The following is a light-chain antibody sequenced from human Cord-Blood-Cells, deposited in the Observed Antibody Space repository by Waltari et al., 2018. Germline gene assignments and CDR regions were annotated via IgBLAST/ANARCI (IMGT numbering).Light chain of an antibody. CDR2: GAS. V-gene: IGKV3-20*01. CDR1: QSVRSSY. Sequence: EIVLTQSPGTLSLSPGERATLSCRASQSVRSSYLAWYQQKPGQAPSLLIYGASSRATGIPDRFSGSGSGTDFTLTISRLEPEDFAVYYCQQYGSSPPFGPGTKVDIK. CDR3: QQYGSSPP. J-gene: IGKJ3*01.